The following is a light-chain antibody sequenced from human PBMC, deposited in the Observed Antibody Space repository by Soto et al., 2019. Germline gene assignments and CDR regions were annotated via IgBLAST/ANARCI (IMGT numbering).Light chain of an antibody. CDR1: QGISSY. Sequence: DIQVTQSPSFLSASVGDRVVITCRASQGISSYLAWYQQKPGKAPKLLIYAASTLQSGVPSRFSGSGSGTEFTLPISSLQPEDFATYYCQQLNSYPITFGQGTRLDIK. V-gene: IGKV1-9*01. J-gene: IGKJ5*01. CDR3: QQLNSYPIT. CDR2: AAS.